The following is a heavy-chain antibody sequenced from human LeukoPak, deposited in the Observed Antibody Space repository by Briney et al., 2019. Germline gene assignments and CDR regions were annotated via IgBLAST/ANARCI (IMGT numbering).Heavy chain of an antibody. CDR1: GFTLSSCG. CDR2: ITYDGITT. CDR3: VKEQSSGNYRTADF. D-gene: IGHD3-10*01. Sequence: GTSLRLSCAASGFTLSSCGMHWVRQAPGKGLEWVAVITYDGITTYFDDSVKGRFTISRDTSKSMLYLQMNSLRPEDTAVYYCVKEQSSGNYRTADFWGQGTLVTASS. J-gene: IGHJ4*02. V-gene: IGHV3-30*18.